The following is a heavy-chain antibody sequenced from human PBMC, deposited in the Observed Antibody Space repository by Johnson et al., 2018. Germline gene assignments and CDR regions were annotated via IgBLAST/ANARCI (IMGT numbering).Heavy chain of an antibody. V-gene: IGHV3-20*04. D-gene: IGHD3-3*01. CDR1: GFTFHEYA. CDR3: ARDLSHDFWSASDV. CDR2: INCRGGST. Sequence: EVQLLESGGGVVRPGGSLRLSCAASGFTFHEYAMSWVRKAPGKGPEWVSGINCRGGSTGYADSVKGRFTISRDNAKKSLYLQMNSLRAEDTALYYCARDLSHDFWSASDVWGQGTTVTVSS. J-gene: IGHJ6*02.